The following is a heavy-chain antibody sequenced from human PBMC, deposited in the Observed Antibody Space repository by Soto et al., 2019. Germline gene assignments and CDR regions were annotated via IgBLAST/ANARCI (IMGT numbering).Heavy chain of an antibody. J-gene: IGHJ6*02. D-gene: IGHD3-16*01. CDR1: GGPFRGYG. CDR2: IIPNSGAP. CDR3: ATPSRDFYVHFYQHSGLDV. V-gene: IGHV1-69*01. Sequence: QVQLVQSGPEVKKTGSSMKVSCKASGGPFRGYGVNWVRQAPGQGLEWIGGIIPNSGAPKYAQKFQGRVSITADEVTTRSYMELKGLRSEDTAVYYCATPSRDFYVHFYQHSGLDVWGQGTRLTVSS.